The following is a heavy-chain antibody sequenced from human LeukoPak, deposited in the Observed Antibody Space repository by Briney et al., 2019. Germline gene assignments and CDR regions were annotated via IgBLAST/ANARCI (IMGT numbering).Heavy chain of an antibody. Sequence: SVKVSCKASGGTFSSYAISWVRQAPGQGLEWMGRIIPILGIANYAQKFQGRVTITADKSTSTAYMELSSLRSEDTAVYYCAREDTAMVTSDYWGQGTLVTVSS. CDR2: IIPILGIA. CDR1: GGTFSSYA. D-gene: IGHD5-18*01. CDR3: AREDTAMVTSDY. V-gene: IGHV1-69*04. J-gene: IGHJ4*02.